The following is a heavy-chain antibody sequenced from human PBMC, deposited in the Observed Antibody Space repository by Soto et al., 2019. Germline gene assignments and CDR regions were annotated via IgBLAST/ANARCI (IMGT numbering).Heavy chain of an antibody. D-gene: IGHD3-16*01. CDR3: ARTLDYGHMDV. CDR2: IYRSGST. CDR1: GDSVRNQY. V-gene: IGHV4-4*09. Sequence: QVQMQESGPGLVKPSETLSLTCTVSGDSVRNQYWSWIRRAPGRGLEWIGYIYRSGSTKYNPSLKSRLTISVDTSKNQFSLKLSSVTAADTAVYYCARTLDYGHMDVWGKGTTVTVSS. J-gene: IGHJ6*03.